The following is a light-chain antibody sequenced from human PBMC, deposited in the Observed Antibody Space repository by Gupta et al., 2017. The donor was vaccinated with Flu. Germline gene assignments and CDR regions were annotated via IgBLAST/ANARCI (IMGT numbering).Light chain of an antibody. V-gene: IGLV2-14*01. CDR2: EHT. CDR1: HTDIGSFLC. Sequence: QSALTPPASVSGSPGQSVHIPCTGTHTDIGSFLCVPWSQRHAGSAPQHLIYEHTQRPTGVSDRFSGSKSCNTASLTISGVQVEDEADYFCSSFTSASHSYVFGTGTQVSVL. J-gene: IGLJ1*01. CDR3: SSFTSASHSYV.